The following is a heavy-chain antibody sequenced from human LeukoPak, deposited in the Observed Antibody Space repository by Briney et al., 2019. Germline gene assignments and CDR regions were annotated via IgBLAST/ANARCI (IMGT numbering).Heavy chain of an antibody. CDR2: IWYDGSNK. J-gene: IGHJ6*02. CDR3: ARSIQTAMVTNYYYGIDF. Sequence: PGGSLRLSCAASGFTFSSYGMHWVRQAPGKGLEWVAVIWYDGSNKYYADSVKGRFTISRDNSKNTLYLQMNSLRAEGTALYYCARSIQTAMVTNYYYGIDFWGQGTTVTVSS. D-gene: IGHD5-18*01. V-gene: IGHV3-33*01. CDR1: GFTFSSYG.